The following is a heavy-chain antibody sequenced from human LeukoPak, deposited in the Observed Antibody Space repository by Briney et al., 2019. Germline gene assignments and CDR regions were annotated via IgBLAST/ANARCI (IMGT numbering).Heavy chain of an antibody. CDR1: GFTFSSYA. V-gene: IGHV3-30-3*01. CDR3: ARDLITMVRGVMFYYYYGTDV. Sequence: GRSLRLSCAASGFTFSSYAMHWVRQAPGKGLEWVAVISYDGSNKYYADSVKGRFTISRDNSKNTLYLQMNSLRAEDTAVYYCARDLITMVRGVMFYYYYGTDVWGLGTTVTVSS. J-gene: IGHJ6*02. D-gene: IGHD3-10*01. CDR2: ISYDGSNK.